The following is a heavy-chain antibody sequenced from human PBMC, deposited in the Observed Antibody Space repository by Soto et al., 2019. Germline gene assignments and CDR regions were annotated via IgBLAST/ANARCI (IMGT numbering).Heavy chain of an antibody. CDR1: GFTFRSYA. CDR3: ARGDREDIAVVVGVRPGEYGVDV. Sequence: QVQLVESGGGVVQPGRSLRLSCAASGFTFRSYAMHWVRQAPGTGLECVAVISHDGSNKFYRDYVKGRFTISRDNSKNTLYLQINSLRYEDTAVYYCARGDREDIAVVVGVRPGEYGVDVWGQGTTVTVSS. D-gene: IGHD2-15*01. V-gene: IGHV3-30-3*01. CDR2: ISHDGSNK. J-gene: IGHJ6*02.